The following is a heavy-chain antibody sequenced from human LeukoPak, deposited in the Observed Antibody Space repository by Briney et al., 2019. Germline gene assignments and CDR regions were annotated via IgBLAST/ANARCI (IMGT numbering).Heavy chain of an antibody. CDR1: GFTFSNFA. Sequence: GGSLRLSCAASGFTFSNFAMSWVRQAPGKGLEWDSAISGSGGGTYYADSVNGRFNISRDNSKNTLFLQMNSLRGEDTAVYYCARDWGADSSGYYGSLDYGGQGTLVTVSS. D-gene: IGHD3-22*01. J-gene: IGHJ4*02. V-gene: IGHV3-23*01. CDR3: ARDWGADSSGYYGSLDY. CDR2: ISGSGGGT.